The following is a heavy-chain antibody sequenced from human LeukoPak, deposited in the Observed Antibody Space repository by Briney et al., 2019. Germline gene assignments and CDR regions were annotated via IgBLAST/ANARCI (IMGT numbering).Heavy chain of an antibody. Sequence: SETLSLICTVSRYDINSVYYWGWIRQPPGKGLEWIGSIYHSGSTYYNASLKSRVTISVDTSRNKFSLNLNSVTAADTAVYYCARAGGYYGSGSFLDYWGQGLLVTVSS. CDR2: IYHSGST. CDR1: RYDINSVYY. J-gene: IGHJ4*02. D-gene: IGHD3-10*01. CDR3: ARAGGYYGSGSFLDY. V-gene: IGHV4-38-2*02.